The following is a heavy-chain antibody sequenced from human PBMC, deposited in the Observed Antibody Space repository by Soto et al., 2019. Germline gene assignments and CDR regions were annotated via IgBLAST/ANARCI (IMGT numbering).Heavy chain of an antibody. CDR3: AKDVNCDILAGYYYY. D-gene: IGHD3-9*01. V-gene: IGHV3-23*01. J-gene: IGHJ4*02. CDR2: IRGSDGST. CDR1: GLTISSYG. Sequence: EVQLLESGGGLVQPGGSLRLSCAASGLTISSYGMTWVRQAPGKGLEWVSTIRGSDGSTYDADSVKGRFTISRDNSKNTVYLQMNSLRVEDTAVYFCAKDVNCDILAGYYYYWGQGTLVSVSS.